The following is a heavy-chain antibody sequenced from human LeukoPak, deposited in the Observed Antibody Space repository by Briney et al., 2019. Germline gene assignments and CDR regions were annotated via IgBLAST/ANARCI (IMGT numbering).Heavy chain of an antibody. CDR1: GYTLTELS. D-gene: IGHD3-3*01. J-gene: IGHJ4*02. CDR2: FDPEDGET. Sequence: ASVKVSCKVSGYTLTELSMHWVRQAPGKGLEWMGGFDPEDGETIYAQKFQGGVTMTEDTSTDTAYMELSSLRSEDTAVYYCATGIDFWSGYPLDYWGQGTLVTVSS. V-gene: IGHV1-24*01. CDR3: ATGIDFWSGYPLDY.